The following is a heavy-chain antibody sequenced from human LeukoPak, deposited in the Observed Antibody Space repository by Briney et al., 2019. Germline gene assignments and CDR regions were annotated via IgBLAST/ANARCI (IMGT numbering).Heavy chain of an antibody. J-gene: IGHJ5*02. CDR2: INPNSGGT. D-gene: IGHD3-22*01. CDR3: ARDSTMIVVVITGGFDP. Sequence: ASVKVSCKASGYTFTSYGISWVRQAPGQGLEWMGWINPNSGGTNYAQKFQGRVTMTRDTSISTAYMELSRLRSDDTAVYYCARDSTMIVVVITGGFDPWGQGTLVTVSS. CDR1: GYTFTSYG. V-gene: IGHV1-2*02.